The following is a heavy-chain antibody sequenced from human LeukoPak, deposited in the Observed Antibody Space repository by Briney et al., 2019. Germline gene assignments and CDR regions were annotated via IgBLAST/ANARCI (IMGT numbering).Heavy chain of an antibody. CDR1: GFTFSSYS. J-gene: IGHJ6*04. V-gene: IGHV3-21*01. D-gene: IGHD2-2*01. Sequence: GGSLRLSCAASGFTFSSYSMNWVRQAPGKGLEWVSSISSSSSYIYYADSVKGRFTISRDNAKNSLYLQMNSLRAEDTAVYYCARDGCSSTSCYVYGMDVWGKETTVTVSS. CDR2: ISSSSSYI. CDR3: ARDGCSSTSCYVYGMDV.